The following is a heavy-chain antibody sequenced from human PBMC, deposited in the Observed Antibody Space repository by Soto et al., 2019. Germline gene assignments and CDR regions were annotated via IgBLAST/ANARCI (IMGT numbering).Heavy chain of an antibody. CDR3: ARVKALYCSSTSCYTGLEWGMDA. V-gene: IGHV1-2*04. J-gene: IGHJ6*02. CDR1: GYTFTGYY. Sequence: ASVKVSCKASGYTFTGYYMHWVRQAPGQGLEWMGWINPNSGGTNYAQKFQGWVTMTRDTSISTAYMELSRLRSDDTAVYYCARVKALYCSSTSCYTGLEWGMDAWGQGITVPVSS. CDR2: INPNSGGT. D-gene: IGHD2-2*02.